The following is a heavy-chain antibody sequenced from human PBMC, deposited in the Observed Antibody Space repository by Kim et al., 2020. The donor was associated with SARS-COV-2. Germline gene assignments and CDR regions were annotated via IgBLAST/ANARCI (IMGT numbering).Heavy chain of an antibody. Sequence: LSLTCAASGFTFRSYWMTWVRQAPEKGLEWVANIRQDGDEKYYVDSVKGRFTISRDNAKNSLFLQMNSLRAEDTAVYYCARGRTVDVWGQGTTVTVS. D-gene: IGHD1-1*01. CDR2: IRQDGDEK. J-gene: IGHJ6*02. CDR3: ARGRTVDV. V-gene: IGHV3-7*01. CDR1: GFTFRSYW.